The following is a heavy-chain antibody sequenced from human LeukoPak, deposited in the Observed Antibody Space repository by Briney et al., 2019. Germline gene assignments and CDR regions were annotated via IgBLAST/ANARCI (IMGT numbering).Heavy chain of an antibody. Sequence: GGSLRLSCAASGFTVSSNYMSWVRQAPGKGLEWVSVIYSGGSTYYADSVKGRFTISRDNSKNTLYLQMNSLRAEYTAVYYCAKDPYSSGSNWFDPWGQGTLVTVSS. V-gene: IGHV3-53*01. J-gene: IGHJ5*02. CDR3: AKDPYSSGSNWFDP. D-gene: IGHD6-19*01. CDR1: GFTVSSNY. CDR2: IYSGGST.